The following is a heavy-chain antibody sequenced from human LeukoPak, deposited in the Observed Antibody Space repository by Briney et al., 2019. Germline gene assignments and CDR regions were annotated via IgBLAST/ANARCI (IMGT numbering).Heavy chain of an antibody. CDR1: GDSVSSNSAA. J-gene: IGHJ5*02. Sequence: SQTLSLTCAISGDSVSSNSAAWNWIRQSPSRGLEWLGRTYYRSKWYNDYAVSVKSRITINPDTSKNQFSLQLNSVTPEDTAVYYCARESSYYDSSGYMNWFDPWGQGTLVTVSS. CDR2: TYYRSKWYN. V-gene: IGHV6-1*01. D-gene: IGHD3-22*01. CDR3: ARESSYYDSSGYMNWFDP.